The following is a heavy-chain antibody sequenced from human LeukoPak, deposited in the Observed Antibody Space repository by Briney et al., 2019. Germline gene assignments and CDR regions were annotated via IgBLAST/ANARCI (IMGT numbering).Heavy chain of an antibody. V-gene: IGHV1-24*01. CDR1: GGTFSSYA. CDR3: ATARVGATDY. D-gene: IGHD1-26*01. Sequence: ASVKVSCKASGGTFSSYAISWVRQAPGKGLEWMGGFDPEDGETIYAQKFQGRVTMTEDTSTDTAYMELSSLRSEDTAVYYCATARVGATDYWGQGTLVTVSS. CDR2: FDPEDGET. J-gene: IGHJ4*02.